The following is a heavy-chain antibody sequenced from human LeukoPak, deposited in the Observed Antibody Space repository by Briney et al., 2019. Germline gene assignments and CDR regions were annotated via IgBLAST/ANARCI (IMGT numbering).Heavy chain of an antibody. CDR3: ASVGPTSYYFDY. J-gene: IGHJ4*02. CDR2: INHSGST. V-gene: IGHV4-34*01. CDR1: GGSFSGYY. Sequence: SETLSLTCAVYGGSFSGYYWSWIRQPPGKRLEWIGEINHSGSTNYNPSLKSRVTISVDTSKNQFSLKLSSVTAADTAVYYCASVGPTSYYFDYWGQGTLVTVSS. D-gene: IGHD5-12*01.